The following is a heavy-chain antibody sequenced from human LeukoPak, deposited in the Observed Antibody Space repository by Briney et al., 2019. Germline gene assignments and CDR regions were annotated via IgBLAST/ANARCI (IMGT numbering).Heavy chain of an antibody. CDR3: ARYMATIPRHFDY. J-gene: IGHJ4*02. D-gene: IGHD5-24*01. Sequence: SETLSLTCAVYGGSFSGYYWSWIRQPPGKGLEWIGEINHSGSTNYNPSLKSRVTISVDTSKNQFSLKLSSVTAADTAVYYCARYMATIPRHFDYWGQGTLVTVSS. CDR1: GGSFSGYY. CDR2: INHSGST. V-gene: IGHV4-34*01.